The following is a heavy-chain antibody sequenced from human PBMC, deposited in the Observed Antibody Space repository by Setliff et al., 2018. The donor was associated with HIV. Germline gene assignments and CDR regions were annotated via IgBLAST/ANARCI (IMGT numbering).Heavy chain of an antibody. D-gene: IGHD3-9*01. CDR2: AYTGGST. CDR3: ARTGPVLRYFDWLKYYYGMDV. CDR1: GVTISSHF. Sequence: PSETLSLTCSVSGVTISSHFWTWIRQPAGKGLEWIGRAYTGGSTNYNPSLKSRVTISVDTSKNQFSLKLSSVTAADTAVYYCARTGPVLRYFDWLKYYYGMDVWGQGTTVTVSS. V-gene: IGHV4-4*07. J-gene: IGHJ6*02.